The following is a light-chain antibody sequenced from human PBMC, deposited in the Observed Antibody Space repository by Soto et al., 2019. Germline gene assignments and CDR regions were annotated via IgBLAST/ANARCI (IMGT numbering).Light chain of an antibody. V-gene: IGKV3-15*01. CDR2: GAS. CDR1: QSVNAN. CDR3: QQYNTWLLT. Sequence: EVVMTQSPATLSVSPGERATLSCRASQSVNANLAWYQQKPGQAPRLLIHGASNRATGIPARFSGSGSGTEFILIISSLPSEAFAVYYSQQYNTWLLTFGQGTKVEI. J-gene: IGKJ1*01.